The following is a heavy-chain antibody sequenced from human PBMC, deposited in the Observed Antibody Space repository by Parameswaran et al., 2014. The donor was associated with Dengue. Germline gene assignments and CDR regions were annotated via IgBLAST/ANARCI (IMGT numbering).Heavy chain of an antibody. D-gene: IGHD6-13*01. CDR2: FDPEDGET. CDR3: ATDQVGYSSSWYEFVY. CDR1: GYTLTELS. Sequence: ASVKVSCKVSGYTLTELSMHWVRQAPGKGLEWMGGFDPEDGETIYAQKFQGRVTMTEDTSTDTAYMELSSLRSEDTAVYYCATDQVGYSSSWYEFVYWGQGTLVTVSS. V-gene: IGHV1-24*01. J-gene: IGHJ4*02.